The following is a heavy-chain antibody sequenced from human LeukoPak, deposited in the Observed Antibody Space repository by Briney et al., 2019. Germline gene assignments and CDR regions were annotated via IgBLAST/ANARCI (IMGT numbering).Heavy chain of an antibody. V-gene: IGHV4-34*01. CDR3: ARHPIVLRYFDWCEPLDH. CDR2: INHSGSN. CDR1: TGSVSGYY. Sequence: PSETLSLTCAVYTGSVSGYYWSWIRQPQGKGLEWIGEINHSGSNNYNPSLKSRVTISVDTSKTQFSLKLSSGTAADTAVYYCARHPIVLRYFDWCEPLDHWGQGTLVTVSS. D-gene: IGHD3-9*01. J-gene: IGHJ4*02.